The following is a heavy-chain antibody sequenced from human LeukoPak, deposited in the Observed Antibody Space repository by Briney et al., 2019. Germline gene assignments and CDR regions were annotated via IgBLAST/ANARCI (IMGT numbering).Heavy chain of an antibody. J-gene: IGHJ4*02. D-gene: IGHD6-6*01. CDR3: ARLEYSSSSGLDY. V-gene: IGHV3-30-3*01. CDR2: ISHDGSNK. CDR1: GFTFSSYA. Sequence: PGGSLRLSCAASGFTFSSYAMHWVRQAPGKGLEWVAVISHDGSNKYYADSVKGRFTISRDNSKNTLYLRMNSLRAEDTAVYYCARLEYSSSSGLDYWGQGTLVTVSS.